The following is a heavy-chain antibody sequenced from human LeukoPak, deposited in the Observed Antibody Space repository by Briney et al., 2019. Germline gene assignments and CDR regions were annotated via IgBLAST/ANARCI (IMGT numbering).Heavy chain of an antibody. CDR2: IYYSGST. CDR3: ARHSGSYRNPFDY. D-gene: IGHD1-26*01. V-gene: IGHV4-31*03. Sequence: SETLSLTCTVSGGSISSDDYYWSWIRQHPGKGLAWIGYIYYSGSTYYNPSLKSRLTISVDTSKNQFSLKLSSVTAADTAVYYCARHSGSYRNPFDYWGQGTLVTVSS. CDR1: GGSISSDDYY. J-gene: IGHJ4*02.